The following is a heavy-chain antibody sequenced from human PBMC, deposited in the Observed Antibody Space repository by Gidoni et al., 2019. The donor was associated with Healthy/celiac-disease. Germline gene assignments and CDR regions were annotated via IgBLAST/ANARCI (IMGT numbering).Heavy chain of an antibody. J-gene: IGHJ4*02. CDR2: IYYSGST. CDR1: GGSISSSSYY. Sequence: QLPLQESGPGLVKPSETLSLTCTVSGGSISSSSYYWGWIRQPPGKGLEWIGSIYYSGSTYYNPSLKSRVTISVDTSKNQFSLKLSSVTAADTAVYYCARRSAMVQGVLDYWGQGTLVTVSS. D-gene: IGHD3-10*01. V-gene: IGHV4-39*01. CDR3: ARRSAMVQGVLDY.